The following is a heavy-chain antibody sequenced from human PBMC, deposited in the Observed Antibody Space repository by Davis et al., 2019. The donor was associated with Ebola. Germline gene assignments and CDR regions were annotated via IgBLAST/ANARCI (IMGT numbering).Heavy chain of an antibody. CDR2: ISSSRSYI. V-gene: IGHV3-21*01. CDR1: GFTFSSYS. CDR3: AREWGATYYDFWSGYSYFYGMDV. D-gene: IGHD3-3*01. Sequence: GESLKISCAASGFTFSSYSMNWVRLAPGKGLEWVSSISSSRSYIYYADSVKGRFTISRDNAKNSLYLQMNSLRAEDTAVYYCAREWGATYYDFWSGYSYFYGMDVWGQGTTVTVSS. J-gene: IGHJ6*02.